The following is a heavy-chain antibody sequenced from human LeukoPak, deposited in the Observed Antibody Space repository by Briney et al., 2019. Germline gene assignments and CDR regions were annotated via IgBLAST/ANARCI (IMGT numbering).Heavy chain of an antibody. CDR1: GGTFNNYA. CDR3: AREGYYDSSGYYPPAYYFDY. Sequence: SVNVSCKASGGTFNNYAISWVRQAPGQGLEWMGRIIPIFGIANFAQKFQGRVTITADKSTSTAYMELSSLRSEDTAVYYCAREGYYDSSGYYPPAYYFDYWGQGTLVTVSS. V-gene: IGHV1-69*04. J-gene: IGHJ4*02. CDR2: IIPIFGIA. D-gene: IGHD3-22*01.